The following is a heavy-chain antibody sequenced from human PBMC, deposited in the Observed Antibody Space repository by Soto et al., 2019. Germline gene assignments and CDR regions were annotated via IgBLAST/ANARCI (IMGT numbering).Heavy chain of an antibody. CDR1: GFTFSSYG. CDR3: ATGLYSGSYFDY. CDR2: ISGSGGST. J-gene: IGHJ4*02. D-gene: IGHD1-26*01. Sequence: EVQLLESGGGLVQPGGSLRLSCAASGFTFSSYGMTWVRQAPGKGLEWVSTISGSGGSTYYADSVKGQFTISRDNSKNTLYLQMNSLRAEDTAVYYCATGLYSGSYFDYWGQGTLVTVSS. V-gene: IGHV3-23*01.